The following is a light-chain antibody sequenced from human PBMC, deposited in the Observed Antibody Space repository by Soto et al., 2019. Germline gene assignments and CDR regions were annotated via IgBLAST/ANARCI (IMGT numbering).Light chain of an antibody. CDR3: SSYAGSNRV. CDR1: SSDVGGYNY. Sequence: QSALTQPPSASGFPGQSVTISCTGTSSDVGGYNYVSWYQQHPGKAPKLMIYEVSKRPSGVPDRFSGSKSGNTASLTVSGLQAEDEADYYCSSYAGSNRVFGTGTKVTVL. J-gene: IGLJ1*01. V-gene: IGLV2-8*01. CDR2: EVS.